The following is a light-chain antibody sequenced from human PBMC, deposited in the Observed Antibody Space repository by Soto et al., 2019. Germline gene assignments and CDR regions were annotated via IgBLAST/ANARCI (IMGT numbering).Light chain of an antibody. Sequence: EIVLTQSPATLSLSPGERATLSCSASQTVYNYLAWYQQRPGQAPRLLIYDASNRATGVPARFSGSGSGTDFTLTISSLEPDDLAIYFCQQRYDWPLTFGGGSRIEMK. J-gene: IGKJ4*01. CDR2: DAS. CDR3: QQRYDWPLT. CDR1: QTVYNY. V-gene: IGKV3-11*01.